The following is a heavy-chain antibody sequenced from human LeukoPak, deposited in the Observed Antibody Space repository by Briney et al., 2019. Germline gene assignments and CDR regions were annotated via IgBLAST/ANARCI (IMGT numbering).Heavy chain of an antibody. CDR1: GFTFSDYY. J-gene: IGHJ6*02. Sequence: PGGSLRLSCAASGFTFSDYYMSWIRQAPGKGLEWVSYISSSSSYTNYADSVKGRFTISRDNAKNSLYLQMNSLRAEDTAVYYCARDREEMATIWGGDYYYGMDVWGHGSTLTVSS. CDR3: ARDREEMATIWGGDYYYGMDV. D-gene: IGHD5-24*01. V-gene: IGHV3-11*06. CDR2: ISSSSSYT.